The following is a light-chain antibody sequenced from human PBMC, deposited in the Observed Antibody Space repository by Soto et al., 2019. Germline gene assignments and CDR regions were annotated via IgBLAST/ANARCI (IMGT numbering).Light chain of an antibody. J-gene: IGKJ1*01. Sequence: EIVLTQSPDTLSLSPGERATLSCRASQGVSSSDLAWYQQKPGQAPRLLIFGASTRATGIPDRFSGSGSEIDLTLTISRLEPEDFSVYYCRHCGSSRTLGRGTKVEIK. CDR3: RHCGSSRT. V-gene: IGKV3-20*01. CDR1: QGVSSSD. CDR2: GAS.